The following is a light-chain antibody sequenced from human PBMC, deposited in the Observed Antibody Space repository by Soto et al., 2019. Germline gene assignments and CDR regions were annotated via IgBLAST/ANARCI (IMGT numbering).Light chain of an antibody. J-gene: IGKJ3*01. CDR1: QSVSGH. Sequence: EIVMTQSPATLSVSPGERVTLSCRASQSVSGHLAWYQQKPGQAPRLLIYGASTRATGIPARFSGSGSGTEFTLTISSLQSEDFAVYYCQQYNNWPSLFGPGTKVDIK. CDR2: GAS. V-gene: IGKV3-15*01. CDR3: QQYNNWPSL.